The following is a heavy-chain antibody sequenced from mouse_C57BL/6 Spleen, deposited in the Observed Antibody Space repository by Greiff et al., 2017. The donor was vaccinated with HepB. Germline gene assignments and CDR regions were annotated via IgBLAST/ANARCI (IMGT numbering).Heavy chain of an antibody. J-gene: IGHJ3*01. D-gene: IGHD4-1*01. V-gene: IGHV1-85*01. Sequence: QVQLKESGPELVKPGASVKLSCKASGYTFTSYDINWVKQRPGQGLEWIGWIYPRDGSTKYNEKFKGKATLTVDTSSSTAYMELHSLTSEDSAVYFCARGKNWDAFEFAYWGQGTLVTVSA. CDR2: IYPRDGST. CDR1: GYTFTSYD. CDR3: ARGKNWDAFEFAY.